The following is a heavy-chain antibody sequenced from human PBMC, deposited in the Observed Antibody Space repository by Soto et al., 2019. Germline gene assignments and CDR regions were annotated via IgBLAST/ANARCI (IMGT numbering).Heavy chain of an antibody. CDR3: ARGSWNVAYYGMDV. CDR2: INHSGST. Sequence: SETLSLTCAVYGGSFSGYYWSWIRQPPGKGLEWIGEINHSGSTNYNPSLKSRVTISVDTSKNQFSLKLSSVTAADTAVYYCARGSWNVAYYGMDVWGQGTTVTVSS. J-gene: IGHJ6*02. D-gene: IGHD1-1*01. CDR1: GGSFSGYY. V-gene: IGHV4-34*01.